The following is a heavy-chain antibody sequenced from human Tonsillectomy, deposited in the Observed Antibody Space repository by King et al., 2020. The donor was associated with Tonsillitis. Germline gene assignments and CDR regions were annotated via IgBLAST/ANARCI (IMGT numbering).Heavy chain of an antibody. Sequence: AQLVQSGGGLVQPGRSLRLSCAAPGFTFDDYAIHWVRQAPGKGLEWVSGISWNSGNIGYEDSVKGRFTISRDNAKNSLYLQMNRLRAEYTALYYCAKPRGHTPMVTAFDYWGQGTLVTVSS. V-gene: IGHV3-9*01. CDR2: ISWNSGNI. CDR3: AKPRGHTPMVTAFDY. D-gene: IGHD5-18*01. J-gene: IGHJ4*02. CDR1: GFTFDDYA.